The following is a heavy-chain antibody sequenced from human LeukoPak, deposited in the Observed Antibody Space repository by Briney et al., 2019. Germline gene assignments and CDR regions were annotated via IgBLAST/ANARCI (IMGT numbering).Heavy chain of an antibody. CDR3: AKVIRMSFIDY. CDR1: GFTFSSYA. CDR2: ISYDGSNK. V-gene: IGHV3-30*04. D-gene: IGHD2-15*01. Sequence: GRSLRLSCAASGFTFSSYAMHWVRQAPGKGLEWVAVISYDGSNKYYADSVKGRFTISRDNSKNTLYLQMNSLRAEDTAVYYCAKVIRMSFIDYWGQGTLVTVSS. J-gene: IGHJ4*02.